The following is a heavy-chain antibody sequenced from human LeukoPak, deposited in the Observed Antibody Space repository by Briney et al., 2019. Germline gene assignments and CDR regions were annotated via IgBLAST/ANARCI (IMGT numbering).Heavy chain of an antibody. J-gene: IGHJ6*02. CDR1: GFTFSSHE. CDR3: ARDLSDSSGWYTRYYHYGMDV. Sequence: GGSVRLSCEGSGFTFSSHEMNWVRQAPGKGLEWISYISSTGSTIYYADSVKGRFTISRDNSKNTLYLQMNSLRAEDTAVYYCARDLSDSSGWYTRYYHYGMDVWGQGTTV. V-gene: IGHV3-48*03. CDR2: ISSTGSTI. D-gene: IGHD6-19*01.